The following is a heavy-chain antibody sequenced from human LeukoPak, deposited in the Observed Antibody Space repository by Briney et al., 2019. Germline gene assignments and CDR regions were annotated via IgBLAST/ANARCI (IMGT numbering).Heavy chain of an antibody. CDR1: GGSISSYY. Sequence: KPSETLSLTCTVSGGSISSYYWSWIRQPPGKGVEWIGYIYYSGSTNYNPSLKSRVTISVDTSKNQFSLKLSSVTAADTAVYYCARVRFPRWFDPWGQGTLVTVSS. D-gene: IGHD2-21*01. CDR2: IYYSGST. J-gene: IGHJ5*02. CDR3: ARVRFPRWFDP. V-gene: IGHV4-59*01.